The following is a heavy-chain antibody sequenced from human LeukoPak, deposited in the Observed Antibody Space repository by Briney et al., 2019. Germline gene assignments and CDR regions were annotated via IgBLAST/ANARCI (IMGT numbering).Heavy chain of an antibody. J-gene: IGHJ4*02. CDR1: GGSISSYY. CDR3: ARDAIENYDFWSGSYYYFDY. D-gene: IGHD3-3*01. V-gene: IGHV4-59*01. CDR2: IYYSGST. Sequence: PSETLSLTCTVSGGSISSYYWSWIRQPPGKGLEWIGYIYYSGSTNYNPSLKSRVTISVDTSKNQFSLKLSSVTAADTAVYYCARDAIENYDFWSGSYYYFDYWGQGTLVTVSS.